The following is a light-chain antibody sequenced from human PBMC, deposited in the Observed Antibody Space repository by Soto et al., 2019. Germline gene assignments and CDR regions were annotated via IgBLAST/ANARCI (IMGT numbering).Light chain of an antibody. Sequence: DIQMTKSPSSLSASVGDRVTINCRASQSISNALSWYQQKPGKAPKLLIYAASSLQSVVPSRFSGSRSGTDFTLAISSLHPDDFATYSCQQSYSTPLTFGGGTKVEIK. V-gene: IGKV1-39*01. CDR2: AAS. J-gene: IGKJ4*01. CDR3: QQSYSTPLT. CDR1: QSISNA.